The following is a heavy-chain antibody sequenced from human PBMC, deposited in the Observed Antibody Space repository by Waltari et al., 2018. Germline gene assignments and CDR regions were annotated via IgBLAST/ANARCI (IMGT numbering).Heavy chain of an antibody. D-gene: IGHD3-9*01. J-gene: IGHJ4*02. CDR3: ARVSYDILTGYYNYFDY. V-gene: IGHV4-4*07. CDR2: IYTSGST. CDR1: GGSISSYY. Sequence: SGPGLVKPSETLSLTCTVSGGSISSYYWSWIRQPAGKGLEWIGRIYTSGSTNYNPSLKSRVTMSVDTSKNQFSLKLSSVTAADTAVYYCARVSYDILTGYYNYFDYWGQGTLVTVSS.